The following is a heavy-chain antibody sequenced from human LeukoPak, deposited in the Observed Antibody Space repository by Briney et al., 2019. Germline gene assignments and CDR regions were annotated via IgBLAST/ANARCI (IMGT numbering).Heavy chain of an antibody. CDR1: GFIFSNYA. CDR2: IKSKSHGGTT. J-gene: IGHJ4*02. CDR3: ATSGQHWDVFDF. Sequence: GGSLRLSCAASGFIFSNYAMSWVRQAPGKGLEWLGRIKSKSHGGTTDYAAPVKARFTVSRDDSKDTLYLQMNSLRTEDTAVYYCATSGQHWDVFDFWGQGTLVTVSS. D-gene: IGHD1-1*01. V-gene: IGHV3-15*01.